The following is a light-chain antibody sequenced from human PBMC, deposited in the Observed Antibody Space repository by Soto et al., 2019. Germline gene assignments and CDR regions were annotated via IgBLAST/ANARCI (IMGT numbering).Light chain of an antibody. Sequence: QSVLTQPASVSGSPGQSITISCTGTSSDVGGYDYVSWYQQHPGKAPKLMIYDVTNRPSGVSNRFSGSKSGNTASLTIPGLQAEDEADYYCISYSSINTYVFGTGTKVTVL. CDR2: DVT. CDR3: ISYSSINTYV. V-gene: IGLV2-14*01. CDR1: SSDVGGYDY. J-gene: IGLJ1*01.